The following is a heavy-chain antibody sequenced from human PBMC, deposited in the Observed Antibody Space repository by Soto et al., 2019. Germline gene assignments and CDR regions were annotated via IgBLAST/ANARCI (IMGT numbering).Heavy chain of an antibody. Sequence: GASVKVSWKASGYTFTSYYMHWVRQAPGQGLEWMGIINPSGGSTSYAQKFQGRVTMTRDTSTSTVYMELSSLRSEDTAVYYCARELGYSSGWYGPSHYYYGMDVWGQGTTVTVSS. CDR1: GYTFTSYY. V-gene: IGHV1-46*01. CDR2: INPSGGST. CDR3: ARELGYSSGWYGPSHYYYGMDV. D-gene: IGHD6-19*01. J-gene: IGHJ6*02.